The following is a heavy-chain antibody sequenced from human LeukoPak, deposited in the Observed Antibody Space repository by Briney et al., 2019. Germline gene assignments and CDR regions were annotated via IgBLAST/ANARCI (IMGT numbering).Heavy chain of an antibody. V-gene: IGHV4-4*07. CDR2: IYTSGST. CDR1: GGSISGYY. D-gene: IGHD3-10*01. J-gene: IGHJ6*03. CDR3: ARAGYGSGSYYSNLPYYMDV. Sequence: SETLSLTCTVSGGSISGYYWSWIRQPAGKGLEWIGRIYTSGSTNYNPSLKSRVTMSVDTSKNQFSLKLSSVTAADTAVYYCARAGYGSGSYYSNLPYYMDVWGKGTTVTISS.